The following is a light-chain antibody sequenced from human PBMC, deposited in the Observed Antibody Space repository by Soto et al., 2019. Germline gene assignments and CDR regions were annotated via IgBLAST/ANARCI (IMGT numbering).Light chain of an antibody. Sequence: EIVLTQSPATLSLSPGERATLSCRASQSVSSYLAWYQQKPGQAPRLLIYDASNRATGIPARFSGSGSGTDFTLTISSLEPEDFAVYYCHQRQTFGQGTKLDIK. CDR2: DAS. J-gene: IGKJ2*01. V-gene: IGKV3-11*01. CDR3: HQRQT. CDR1: QSVSSY.